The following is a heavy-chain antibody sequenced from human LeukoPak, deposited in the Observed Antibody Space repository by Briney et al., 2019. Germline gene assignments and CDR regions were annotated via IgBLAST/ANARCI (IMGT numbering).Heavy chain of an antibody. V-gene: IGHV4-34*01. CDR2: INHSGST. J-gene: IGHJ4*02. CDR3: ARVFITVDY. CDR1: GGSFSGYY. D-gene: IGHD2-21*01. Sequence: SETLSLTCAVYGGSFSGYYWSWIRQPPGKGLEWIGEINHSGSTNYNPSLKSRVTISVDTSKNQFSLKLSSVTAAHRAVYSCARVFITVDYWGQGTLVTVSS.